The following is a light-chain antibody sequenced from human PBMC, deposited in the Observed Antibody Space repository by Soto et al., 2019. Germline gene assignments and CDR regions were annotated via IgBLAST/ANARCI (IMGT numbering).Light chain of an antibody. J-gene: IGKJ5*01. CDR2: SAS. V-gene: IGKV3-20*01. CDR3: LQYGSSPHT. CDR1: QRVGSNY. Sequence: EIVLTQSPGTLSLSPGERASLSCRASQRVGSNYLAWFQQRPGQAPRLLISSASSRATDIPDRFSGSGSGTDFTLTISRLEPEDFAMYYCLQYGSSPHTFGQGTRLEIK.